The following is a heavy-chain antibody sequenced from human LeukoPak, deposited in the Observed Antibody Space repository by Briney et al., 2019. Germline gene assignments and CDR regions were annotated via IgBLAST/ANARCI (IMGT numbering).Heavy chain of an antibody. V-gene: IGHV4-39*01. CDR3: ARCSGGSCYRSDY. J-gene: IGHJ4*02. Sequence: SETLSLTCTVSDGSISSSSYYWGWIRQPPGTGLEWLGTIYYSGSTYYNPSLRSRVTISVDTSKNQFSLKMSSVTAADTAVYFCARCSGGSCYRSDYWGQGTLVTVSS. CDR2: IYYSGST. D-gene: IGHD2-15*01. CDR1: DGSISSSSYY.